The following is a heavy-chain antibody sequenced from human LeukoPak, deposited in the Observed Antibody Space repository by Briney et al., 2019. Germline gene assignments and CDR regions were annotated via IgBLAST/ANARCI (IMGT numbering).Heavy chain of an antibody. J-gene: IGHJ6*03. V-gene: IGHV3-30*18. CDR1: GFTFSSYG. D-gene: IGHD6-13*01. CDR2: ISYDGSNK. CDR3: AKGAAAGTSLTLYYYYYMDV. Sequence: PGGSLRLSCAASGFTFSSYGMHWVRQAPGKGLEWVAVISYDGSNKYYEDSVKGRFTISRDNSKNTLYLQMNSLRAEDTALYYCAKGAAAGTSLTLYYYYYMDVWGKGTTVTVSS.